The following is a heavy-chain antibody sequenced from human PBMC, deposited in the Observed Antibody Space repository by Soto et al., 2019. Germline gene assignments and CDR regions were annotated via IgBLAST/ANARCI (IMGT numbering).Heavy chain of an antibody. Sequence: QVQLVQSGAEVKKPGASVKVSCKASGYTFTSYGISWVRQAPGQGLEWMGWISAYNGNTNYTQKLQGRVNMTTDTSTSTAYMERRSLRSDDTAVYYCARSGCSGGSCYSYYFDYWGQGTLFTFSS. CDR3: ARSGCSGGSCYSYYFDY. J-gene: IGHJ4*02. CDR1: GYTFTSYG. CDR2: ISAYNGNT. D-gene: IGHD2-15*01. V-gene: IGHV1-18*01.